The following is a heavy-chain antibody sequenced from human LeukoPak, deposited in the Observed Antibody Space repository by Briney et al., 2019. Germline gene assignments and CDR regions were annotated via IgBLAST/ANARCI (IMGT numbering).Heavy chain of an antibody. CDR2: INSDGSST. Sequence: GGSLRLSCAASGFTFSSYWMHWVRQVPGKGLVWVSRINSDGSSTSYADSVKGRFTISRDNAKNTLYVQMNSLRAEDTAVYYCAKDRVRIAVAAVIDYWGQGTLVTVSS. D-gene: IGHD6-19*01. CDR3: AKDRVRIAVAAVIDY. CDR1: GFTFSSYW. J-gene: IGHJ4*02. V-gene: IGHV3-74*01.